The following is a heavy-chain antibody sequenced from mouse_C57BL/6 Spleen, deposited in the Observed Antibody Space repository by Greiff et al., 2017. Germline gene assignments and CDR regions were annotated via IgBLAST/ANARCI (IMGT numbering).Heavy chain of an antibody. Sequence: QVHVKQSGAELVRPGASVTLSCKASGYTFTDYEMHWVKQTPVHGLEWIGAIDPETGGTAYNQKFKGKAILTADKSSSTAYMELRSLTSEDSAVYYCTRGRYEDYWGQGTTLTVSS. CDR3: TRGRYEDY. V-gene: IGHV1-15*01. J-gene: IGHJ2*01. CDR2: IDPETGGT. D-gene: IGHD2-10*02. CDR1: GYTFTDYE.